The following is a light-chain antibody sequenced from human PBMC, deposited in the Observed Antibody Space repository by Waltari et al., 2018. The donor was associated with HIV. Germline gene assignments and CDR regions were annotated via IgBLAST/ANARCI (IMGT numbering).Light chain of an antibody. CDR3: QSYESSRSGWV. V-gene: IGLV1-40*01. CDR2: GNN. CDR1: SSNIGAGYD. Sequence: QSVLTQPPSVSGAPGQRVTISCTGRSSNIGAGYDAHGNQQLPGTAPKLLNYGNNNRPDGVPARFSVCKHGNEASLAIPGLQAEDEAGYYFQSYESSRSGWVFGGGTKLTVL. J-gene: IGLJ3*02.